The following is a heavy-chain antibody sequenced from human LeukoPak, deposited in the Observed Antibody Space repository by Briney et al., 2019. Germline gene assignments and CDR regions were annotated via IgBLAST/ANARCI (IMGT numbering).Heavy chain of an antibody. J-gene: IGHJ4*02. CDR3: ARGLRDGYNYGTDY. CDR2: ISYDGSNK. CDR1: GFTFSSYG. Sequence: GGSLRLSCAASGFTFSSYGMHWVRQAPGKGLEWVAVISYDGSNKYHADSVKGRFTISRDNSKNTLYLQMNSLRAEDTAVYYCARGLRDGYNYGTDYWGQGTLVTVSS. D-gene: IGHD5-24*01. V-gene: IGHV3-30*03.